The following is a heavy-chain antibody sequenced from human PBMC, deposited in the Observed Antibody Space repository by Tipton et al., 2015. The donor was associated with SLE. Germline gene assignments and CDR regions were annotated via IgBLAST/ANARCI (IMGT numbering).Heavy chain of an antibody. D-gene: IGHD5-18*01. CDR2: IYHTGST. CDR1: GYSISSDYY. V-gene: IGHV4-38-2*02. Sequence: TLSLTCAVSGYSISSDYYWGWIRQPPGKGLEWIGSIYHTGSTFYSPSLRGRVTISVDTPKNRFPRKLNSGTAADTAVYYCARDSTALPNDYWGQGTLVTVSS. CDR3: ARDSTALPNDY. J-gene: IGHJ4*02.